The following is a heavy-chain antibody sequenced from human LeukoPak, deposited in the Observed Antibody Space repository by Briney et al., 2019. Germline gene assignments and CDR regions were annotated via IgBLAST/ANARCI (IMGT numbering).Heavy chain of an antibody. J-gene: IGHJ4*02. CDR2: ISGDGGST. CDR3: AKGSLDILTGYLDY. Sequence: GGSLRLSCAASGFTFDDYAMHWVRQAPGKGREWVSLISGDGGSTYYADSVKGRFTISRDNSKNSLYLQMNSLRTEDTALYYCAKGSLDILTGYLDYWGQGTLVTVSS. CDR1: GFTFDDYA. V-gene: IGHV3-43*02. D-gene: IGHD3-9*01.